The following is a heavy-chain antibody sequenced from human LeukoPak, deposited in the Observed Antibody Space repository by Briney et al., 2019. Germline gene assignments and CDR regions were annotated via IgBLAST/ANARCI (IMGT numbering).Heavy chain of an antibody. Sequence: SETLSLTCTAPGASISNYYWSWIRQPPGKGLEWIGYVYYSGSTNYNPSLKSPVTIAINTSKNQFSLRLSSVTAADTAVYYCARGRDFGDYGGRGTLVTVSS. CDR2: VYYSGST. V-gene: IGHV4-59*01. J-gene: IGHJ4*02. CDR3: ARGRDFGDY. CDR1: GASISNYY. D-gene: IGHD4-17*01.